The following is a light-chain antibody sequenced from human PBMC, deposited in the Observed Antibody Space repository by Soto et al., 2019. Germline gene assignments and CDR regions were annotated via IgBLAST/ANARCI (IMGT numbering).Light chain of an antibody. CDR1: QNIRSS. V-gene: IGKV3-15*01. CDR3: QQYNNGPPIT. CDR2: GAS. J-gene: IGKJ5*01. Sequence: EIVMTQSPASLSASPGDRVTLSCRASQNIRSSLAWYQQKPGQSPGLLIYGASTRATGIPARFSGSGSGTEFTLTISSLQSEDFAVYYCQQYNNGPPITFGQGTRLEIK.